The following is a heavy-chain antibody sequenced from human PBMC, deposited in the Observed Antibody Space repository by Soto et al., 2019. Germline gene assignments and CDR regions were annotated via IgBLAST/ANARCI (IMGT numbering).Heavy chain of an antibody. CDR3: ARSPLERWLQPNWFDP. V-gene: IGHV1-69*06. J-gene: IGHJ5*02. CDR1: GGTFSSYA. Sequence: SVKVSCKASGGTFSSYAISWVRQAPGQGLEWMGGIIPIFGTANYAQKFQGRVTITADKSTSTAYMELSSLRSEDTAVYYCARSPLERWLQPNWFDPWGQGTLVTVSS. CDR2: IIPIFGTA. D-gene: IGHD5-12*01.